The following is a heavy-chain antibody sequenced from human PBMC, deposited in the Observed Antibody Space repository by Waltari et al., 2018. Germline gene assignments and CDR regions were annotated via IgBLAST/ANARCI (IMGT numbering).Heavy chain of an antibody. V-gene: IGHV4-39*01. CDR2: IYYSGST. J-gene: IGHJ4*02. Sequence: QLQLQESGPGLVKPSETLSLTCTVSGGSISSSSYYWGWIRQPPGRGLEWIGSIYYSGSTYYNPSLKSRVTISVDTSKNQFSLKLSSVTAADTAVYYCARSNREWIFGVVIPPYYFDYWGQGTLVTVSS. D-gene: IGHD3-3*01. CDR3: ARSNREWIFGVVIPPYYFDY. CDR1: GGSISSSSYY.